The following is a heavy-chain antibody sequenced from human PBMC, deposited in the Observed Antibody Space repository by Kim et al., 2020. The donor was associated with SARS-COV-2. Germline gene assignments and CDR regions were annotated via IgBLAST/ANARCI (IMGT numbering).Heavy chain of an antibody. CDR1: GGSISSSSYY. CDR3: ARSGGSYKYYFDY. CDR2: IYYSGST. D-gene: IGHD1-26*01. V-gene: IGHV4-39*07. J-gene: IGHJ4*02. Sequence: SETLSLTCTVSGGSISSSSYYWGWIRQPPGKGLEWIGSIYYSGSTYYNPSLKSRVTISVDTSKNQFSLKLSSVTAADTAVYYCARSGGSYKYYFDYWGQGTLVTVSS.